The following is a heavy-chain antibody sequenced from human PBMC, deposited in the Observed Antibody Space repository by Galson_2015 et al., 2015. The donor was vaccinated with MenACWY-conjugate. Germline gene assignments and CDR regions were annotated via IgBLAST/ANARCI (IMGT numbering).Heavy chain of an antibody. J-gene: IGHJ5*02. V-gene: IGHV3-23*01. CDR1: GFTFTNYA. CDR3: AKANSGGICTSGWACWFDP. D-gene: IGHD2-15*01. Sequence: SLRLSCAASGFTFTNYAMNWVRQAPGKGQEWVSSIGGSGTTYYADSVKGRFTISRDNSKNMVYLQMNSLRAEDTAIYYCAKANSGGICTSGWACWFDPWGQGSLVSVSS. CDR2: IGGSGTT.